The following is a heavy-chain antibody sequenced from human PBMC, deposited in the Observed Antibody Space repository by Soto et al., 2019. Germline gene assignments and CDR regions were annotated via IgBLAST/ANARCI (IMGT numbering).Heavy chain of an antibody. CDR1: GGSISSYY. V-gene: IGHV4-59*01. D-gene: IGHD6-13*01. J-gene: IGHJ6*02. CDR3: ARGGPYSSSWYNYYYGMDV. Sequence: XETLSLTCTVSGGSISSYYWSWIRQPPGKGLEWIGYIYYSGSTNYNPSLKSRVTISVDTSKNQFSLKLSSVTAADTAVYYCARGGPYSSSWYNYYYGMDVWGQGTTVTVSS. CDR2: IYYSGST.